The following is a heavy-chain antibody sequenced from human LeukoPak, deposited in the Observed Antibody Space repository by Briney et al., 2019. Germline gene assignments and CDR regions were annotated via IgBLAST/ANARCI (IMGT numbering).Heavy chain of an antibody. D-gene: IGHD3-22*01. V-gene: IGHV1-69*04. CDR2: IIPILGIA. CDR1: GYTFTSYG. CDR3: ARVSYYDSSGYYPYFDY. Sequence: SVKVSCKASGYTFTSYGISWVRQAPGQGLEWMGRIIPILGIANYAQKFQGRVTITADKSTSTAYMELSSLRSEDTAVYYCARVSYYDSSGYYPYFDYWGQGTLVTVSS. J-gene: IGHJ4*02.